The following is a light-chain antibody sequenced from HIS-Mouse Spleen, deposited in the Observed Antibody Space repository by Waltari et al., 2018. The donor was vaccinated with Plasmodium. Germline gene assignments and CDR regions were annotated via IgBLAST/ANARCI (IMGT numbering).Light chain of an antibody. CDR3: CSYAGSSTYV. Sequence: QSALTQPASVSGSPGQSITISCTGTSSDVGSYNLVSWYQQHPGKAPKLMIYEGSKRPSGGSIRSSGSKSGNTASLTISGLQAEDEADYYCCSYAGSSTYVFGTGTKVTVL. V-gene: IGLV2-23*01. J-gene: IGLJ1*01. CDR2: EGS. CDR1: SSDVGSYNL.